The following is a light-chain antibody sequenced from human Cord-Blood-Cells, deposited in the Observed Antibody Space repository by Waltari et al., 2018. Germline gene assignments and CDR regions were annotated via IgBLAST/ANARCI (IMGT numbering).Light chain of an antibody. CDR1: ISDGGGYNN. Sequence: QSALTQPASVSWSPGQSITISCTGTISDGGGYNNVSWYQQHPGKAPKLMIYDVSTRPSGVSNLFSGSKSANTASLTISGLQAQDEADYYRTSYTSSSTLVFGGGTKLPVL. CDR2: DVS. J-gene: IGLJ2*01. CDR3: TSYTSSSTLV. V-gene: IGLV2-14*01.